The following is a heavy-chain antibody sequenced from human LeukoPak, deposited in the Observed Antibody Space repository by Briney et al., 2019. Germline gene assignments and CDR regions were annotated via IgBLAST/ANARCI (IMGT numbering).Heavy chain of an antibody. V-gene: IGHV1-24*01. CDR2: FDPEDGET. D-gene: IGHD4-17*01. Sequence: ASVKVSCKVSGYITSELSIHWVRQAPGKGLEWMGGFDPEDGETIFAQKFQGRVTTTEDTSTDTVYMELNSLRSEDTAVYYCATPLTTVTKPLVYWGQGTQVTVSS. CDR3: ATPLTTVTKPLVY. J-gene: IGHJ4*02. CDR1: GYITSELS.